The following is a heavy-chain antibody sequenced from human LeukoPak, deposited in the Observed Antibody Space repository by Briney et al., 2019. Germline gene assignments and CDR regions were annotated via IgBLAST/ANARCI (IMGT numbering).Heavy chain of an antibody. Sequence: GGSLRLSCTASGFTLSNYAMSWVRQGPGKGLEWVSAIAVTGGTYHADSVRGRLTISRDNSKNTLFLQMNSLRAEDTAVYYCARDHSSGWPYCFPYWGQGTLVTVSS. CDR2: IAVTGGT. CDR3: ARDHSSGWPYCFPY. J-gene: IGHJ4*02. D-gene: IGHD6-19*01. V-gene: IGHV3-23*01. CDR1: GFTLSNYA.